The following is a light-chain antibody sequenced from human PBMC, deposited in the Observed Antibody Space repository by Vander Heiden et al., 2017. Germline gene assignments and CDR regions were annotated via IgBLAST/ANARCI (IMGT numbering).Light chain of an antibody. CDR3: RQALQTPRT. J-gene: IGKJ4*01. CDR2: LVS. CDR1: QSILHSNGYNY. V-gene: IGKV2-28*01. Sequence: DIVMTQSPLSLPVTPGEPASISCRSSQSILHSNGYNYLDWYLQKPGQSPQLLIFLVSNRASGVPDRFSGSGSGTDFTLKISRVEAEDVGVYYCRQALQTPRTFGGGTKVEIK.